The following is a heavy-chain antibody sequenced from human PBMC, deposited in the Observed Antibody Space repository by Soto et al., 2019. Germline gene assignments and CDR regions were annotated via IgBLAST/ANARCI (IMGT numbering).Heavy chain of an antibody. J-gene: IGHJ3*02. CDR3: ARRTGDIVVVPAAPGFAFDI. D-gene: IGHD2-2*01. CDR2: IYPGDSDT. V-gene: IGHV5-51*01. CDR1: GYSFTSYW. Sequence: PGESLKISCKGSGYSFTSYWIGWVRQMPGKGLEWMGIIYPGDSDTRYSPSFQGQVTISADKSISTAYLQWSSLKASDTAMYYCARRTGDIVVVPAAPGFAFDIWGQGTMVTVSS.